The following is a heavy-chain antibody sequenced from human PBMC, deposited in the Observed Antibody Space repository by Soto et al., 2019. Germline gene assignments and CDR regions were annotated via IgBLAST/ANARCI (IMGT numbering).Heavy chain of an antibody. D-gene: IGHD6-25*01. CDR1: GYTFTSYG. Sequence: QVQLVQSGSEVKKPGASVNVSCKAFGYTFTSYGFSWVRQVPGQGLEWLGWISAFNGDTQYAQTMKGRLTVTTDTSTTTVHMQLRSLTPADTAVYYFTREAGWQRMVPYDWGQGTLVSVS. CDR3: TREAGWQRMVPYD. J-gene: IGHJ4*02. CDR2: ISAFNGDT. V-gene: IGHV1-18*04.